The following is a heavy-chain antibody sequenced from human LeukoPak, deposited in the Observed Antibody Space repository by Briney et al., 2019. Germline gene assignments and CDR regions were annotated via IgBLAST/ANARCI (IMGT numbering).Heavy chain of an antibody. CDR1: GGSISSYY. J-gene: IGHJ3*02. D-gene: IGHD3-22*01. Sequence: SSETLSLTCTVSGGSISSYYWSWIRQPPGKGLEGIGYIYYSGSTNYNPSLKSRVTISVDTSKNQFSLKLSSVTAADTAVYYCARDRYYYDSSGFEAFDIWGQGTMVTVSS. CDR3: ARDRYYYDSSGFEAFDI. V-gene: IGHV4-59*01. CDR2: IYYSGST.